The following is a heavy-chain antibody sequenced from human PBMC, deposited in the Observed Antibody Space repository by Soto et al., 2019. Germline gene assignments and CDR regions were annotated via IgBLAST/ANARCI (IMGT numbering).Heavy chain of an antibody. D-gene: IGHD4-17*01. CDR3: ARDPYGDYATLYYYYYMDV. V-gene: IGHV3-21*01. Sequence: EVQLVESGGGLVKPGGSLRLSCAASGFTFSSYSMNWVRQAPGKGLEWVSSISSSSSYIYYADSVKGRFTISRDNAKNSLYLQMNSLRAEDTAVYYCARDPYGDYATLYYYYYMDVWGKGTTVTVSS. J-gene: IGHJ6*03. CDR1: GFTFSSYS. CDR2: ISSSSSYI.